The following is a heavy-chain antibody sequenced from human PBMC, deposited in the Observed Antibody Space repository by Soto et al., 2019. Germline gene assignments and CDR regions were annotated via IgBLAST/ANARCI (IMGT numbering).Heavy chain of an antibody. J-gene: IGHJ2*01. CDR1: GGSFSGFY. CDR3: ARMAGPWYFDL. V-gene: IGHV4-34*01. Sequence: QVQLQQWGAGLLKPSETLSLTCAVHGGSFSGFYWTWIRQPPGKGLEWIGEINHSGSSNYNPPLKSPVTMSLDTSRNQFSLSLNSVTAADTAVYYCARMAGPWYFDLWGRGTLVTVSS. CDR2: INHSGSS.